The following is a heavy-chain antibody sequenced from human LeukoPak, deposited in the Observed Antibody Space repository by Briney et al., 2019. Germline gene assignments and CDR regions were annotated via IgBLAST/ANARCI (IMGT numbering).Heavy chain of an antibody. CDR1: GGSISSGTYY. Sequence: PSETLSLTCTVSGGSISSGTYYWSWIRQPAGKGLEWIGRIYTSGNTNYNPSLKSRVTMSVDTSKNQFSLKLTSVTAADTAVYYCARGGVDFDYWGQGTLVTVSS. J-gene: IGHJ4*02. CDR3: ARGGVDFDY. D-gene: IGHD5-12*01. V-gene: IGHV4-61*02. CDR2: IYTSGNT.